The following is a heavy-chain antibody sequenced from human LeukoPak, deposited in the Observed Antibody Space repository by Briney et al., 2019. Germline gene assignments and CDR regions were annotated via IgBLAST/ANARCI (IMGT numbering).Heavy chain of an antibody. CDR1: GFTFSSIW. CDR3: SRDPGWCAYDI. CDR2: MNSDGSAK. D-gene: IGHD6-19*01. Sequence: GGSLRLSCAASGFTFSSIWMTWVRHAPGPGLESVASMNSDGSAKNYVDSVKGRFTISSDNAKNSLYPQKNSLVAADTTIYYYSRDPGWCAYDICVQGTMVTVSS. J-gene: IGHJ3*02. V-gene: IGHV3-7*01.